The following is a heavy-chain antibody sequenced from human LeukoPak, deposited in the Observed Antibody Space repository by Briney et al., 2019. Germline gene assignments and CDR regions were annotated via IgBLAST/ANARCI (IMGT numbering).Heavy chain of an antibody. D-gene: IGHD4-17*01. J-gene: IGHJ4*02. CDR3: AKDRTREGDYGARFEY. CDR1: GFTFSSYG. V-gene: IGHV3-23*01. Sequence: PGGSLRLSCAASGFTFSSYGMSWVRQAPGKGLEWVSIISGSGGSTYYADSVKGRFTISSDNSKNTLYLQMKSLRVEDTAVYYCAKDRTREGDYGARFEYWGQGNLVTVSS. CDR2: ISGSGGST.